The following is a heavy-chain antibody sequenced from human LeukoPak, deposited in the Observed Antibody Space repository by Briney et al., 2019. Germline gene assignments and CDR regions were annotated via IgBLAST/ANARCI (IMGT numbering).Heavy chain of an antibody. V-gene: IGHV1-2*02. J-gene: IGHJ4*02. Sequence: ASVKVSCKASGYTFTGYYMHWVRQARGQGLEWMGWINPNSGGTNYAQKFQGRVTMTRDTSISTAYMELSRLRSDDTAVYYCAPSVVVTAHFDYWGQGTLVTVSS. CDR3: APSVVVTAHFDY. CDR2: INPNSGGT. CDR1: GYTFTGYY. D-gene: IGHD2-21*02.